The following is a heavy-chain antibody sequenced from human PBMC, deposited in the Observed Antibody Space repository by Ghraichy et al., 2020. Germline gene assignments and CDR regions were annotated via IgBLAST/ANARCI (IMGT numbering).Heavy chain of an antibody. J-gene: IGHJ4*02. Sequence: SVKVSCKASGGTFSSYAISWVRQAPGQGLEWMGRIIPILGIANYAQKFQGRVTITADKSTSTAYMELSSLRSEDTAVYYCARDRRGWYSSSWYDYWGQGTLVTVSS. CDR2: IIPILGIA. CDR3: ARDRRGWYSSSWYDY. D-gene: IGHD6-13*01. V-gene: IGHV1-69*04. CDR1: GGTFSSYA.